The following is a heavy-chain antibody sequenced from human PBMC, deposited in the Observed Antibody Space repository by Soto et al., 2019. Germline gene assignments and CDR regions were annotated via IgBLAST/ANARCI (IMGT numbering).Heavy chain of an antibody. D-gene: IGHD2-2*02. V-gene: IGHV1-8*01. CDR2: MNPNSGNT. Sequence: GASVKVSCKASGYTFTSYDINWVRQATGQGLEWMGWMNPNSGNTGYAQKFQGRVTMTRNTSISTAYMELSSLRSEDTAVYYCARRYEYCSSTGCYTAWFDPWGQGTLVTVSS. J-gene: IGHJ5*02. CDR3: ARRYEYCSSTGCYTAWFDP. CDR1: GYTFTSYD.